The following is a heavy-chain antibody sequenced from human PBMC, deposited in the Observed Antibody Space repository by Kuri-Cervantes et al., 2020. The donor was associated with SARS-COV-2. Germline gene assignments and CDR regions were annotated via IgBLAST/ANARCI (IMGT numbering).Heavy chain of an antibody. J-gene: IGHJ6*03. V-gene: IGHV1-2*02. CDR3: ARDRGYDILTGYPLRYYYYYMDV. CDR1: GYTFTGYY. CDR2: INPNSGGT. D-gene: IGHD3-9*01. Sequence: ASVKVSCKASGYTFTGYYMHWVRQAPGQGLEWMGWINPNSGGTNYAQKFQGRVTMTRDTSISTAYMELSRLRSDDTAVYYCARDRGYDILTGYPLRYYYYYMDVWGKGTTVTVSS.